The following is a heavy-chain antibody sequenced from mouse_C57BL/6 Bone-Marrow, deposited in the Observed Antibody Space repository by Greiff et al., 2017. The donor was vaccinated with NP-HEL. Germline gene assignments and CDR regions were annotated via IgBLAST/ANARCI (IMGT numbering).Heavy chain of an antibody. CDR2: INPYNGGT. CDR1: GYTFTDYY. CDR3: ARGKGKQLRPFAY. J-gene: IGHJ3*01. Sequence: EVQVVESGPVLVKPGASVKMSCKASGYTFTDYYMNWVKQSHGKSLEWIGVINPYNGGTSYNQKFKGKATLTVDKSSSTAYMELNSLTSEDSAVYYCARGKGKQLRPFAYWGQGTLVTVSA. V-gene: IGHV1-19*01. D-gene: IGHD3-2*02.